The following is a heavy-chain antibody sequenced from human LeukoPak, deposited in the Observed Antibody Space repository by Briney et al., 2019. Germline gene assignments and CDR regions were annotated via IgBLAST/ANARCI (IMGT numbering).Heavy chain of an antibody. D-gene: IGHD2-15*01. Sequence: GASVKVSCKASGYIFTDYAIHWLRQAPGQRPEWMGWMNAANGNTKYSQKFQGSITLIRDTSAATAYMELSSLRHDDLAVYYCARGRGTSGSNRDFYFYYYMDVWGKGTTVTVSS. J-gene: IGHJ6*03. CDR2: MNAANGNT. V-gene: IGHV1-3*01. CDR3: ARGRGTSGSNRDFYFYYYMDV. CDR1: GYIFTDYA.